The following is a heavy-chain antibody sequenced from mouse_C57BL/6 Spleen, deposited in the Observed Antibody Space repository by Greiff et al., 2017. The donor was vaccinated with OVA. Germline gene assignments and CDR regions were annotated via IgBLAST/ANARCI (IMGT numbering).Heavy chain of an antibody. Sequence: VKLVESGPGLVAPSQSLSITCTVSGFSLTSYAISWVRQPPGKGLEWLGVIWTGGGTNYNSALKSRLSISKDNSKSQVFLKMNSLQTDDTARYYCARTYGSSWWYFDYWGQGTTLTVSS. D-gene: IGHD1-1*01. CDR2: IWTGGGT. V-gene: IGHV2-9-1*01. CDR3: ARTYGSSWWYFDY. CDR1: GFSLTSYA. J-gene: IGHJ2*01.